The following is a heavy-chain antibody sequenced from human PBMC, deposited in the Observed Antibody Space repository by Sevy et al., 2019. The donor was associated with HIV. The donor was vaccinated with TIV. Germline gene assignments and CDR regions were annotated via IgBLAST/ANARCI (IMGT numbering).Heavy chain of an antibody. CDR1: GFTFSDYY. V-gene: IGHV3-11*01. CDR3: ARGNDFRGGYYVGFDY. D-gene: IGHD3-3*01. Sequence: GGSLRLSCAASGFTFSDYYMTWIRQAPGKGLEWVSCISSSSSTIYYADSVKGRFTISRDNAKNSLYLQMSGLRAEDTAVYYCARGNDFRGGYYVGFDYWGQGVLVTVSS. CDR2: ISSSSSTI. J-gene: IGHJ4*02.